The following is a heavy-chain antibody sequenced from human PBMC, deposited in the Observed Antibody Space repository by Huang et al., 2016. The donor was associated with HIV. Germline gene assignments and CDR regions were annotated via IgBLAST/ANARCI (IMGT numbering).Heavy chain of an antibody. J-gene: IGHJ5*02. CDR1: GASISSGGYS. D-gene: IGHD3-22*01. CDR2: ISHSGST. V-gene: IGHV4-30-2*01. Sequence: QLRLQESGSGLVKPSQTLSLTCAVSGASISSGGYSWSWIRQPPGKGLEWIGYISHSGSTYDNPSLKSRVTTSVDKSKNQFSLKLNSLTAADTAVYYCARGDYDTRGYYGWFDPWGQGTLVTVSS. CDR3: ARGDYDTRGYYGWFDP.